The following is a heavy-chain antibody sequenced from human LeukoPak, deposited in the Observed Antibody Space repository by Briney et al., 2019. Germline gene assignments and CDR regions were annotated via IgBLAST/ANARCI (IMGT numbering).Heavy chain of an antibody. D-gene: IGHD5-18*01. Sequence: GGSLRPSCAASGFTFSSHVMSWVRQAPGKGLEWLSSISPNGGSTDYADSVKGRFTISRDNSKNTLYMQMNSLRAEDTAVYYCARVLYGGDTYGRIDYWGQGTLVTVSS. CDR3: ARVLYGGDTYGRIDY. J-gene: IGHJ4*02. V-gene: IGHV3-23*01. CDR1: GFTFSSHV. CDR2: ISPNGGST.